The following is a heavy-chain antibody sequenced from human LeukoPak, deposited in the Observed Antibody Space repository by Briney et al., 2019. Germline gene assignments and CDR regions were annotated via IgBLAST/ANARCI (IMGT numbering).Heavy chain of an antibody. J-gene: IGHJ4*02. D-gene: IGHD2-8*01. CDR3: AKVGLAPYAFDY. CDR1: GFAFSSYA. Sequence: GGSLRLSCAASGFAFSSYAMSWVRQAPGKGLEWVSAISGSGGSTYYADSVKGRFTISRDNSKNTLYLQMNSLRAEDTAVYYCAKVGLAPYAFDYWGQGTLVTVSS. CDR2: ISGSGGST. V-gene: IGHV3-23*01.